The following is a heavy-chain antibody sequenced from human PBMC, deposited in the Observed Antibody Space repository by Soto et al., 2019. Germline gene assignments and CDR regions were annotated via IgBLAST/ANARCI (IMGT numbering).Heavy chain of an antibody. CDR3: ASVEYTGGWYPCDY. CDR1: GGSINSYY. J-gene: IGHJ4*02. D-gene: IGHD6-19*01. CDR2: IFYSGNT. Sequence: QVQLQESGPGLVKPSDTLSLTCTVSGGSINSYYWNWIRQPPGKGLEWIGYIFYSGNTNYNPSPKRRVTISVDTSKNQFTLKVTAVTPADTAVYYCASVEYTGGWYPCDYWGPGTLVTVSS. V-gene: IGHV4-59*07.